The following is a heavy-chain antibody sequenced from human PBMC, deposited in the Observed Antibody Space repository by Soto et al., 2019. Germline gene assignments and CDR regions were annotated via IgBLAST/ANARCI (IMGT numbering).Heavy chain of an antibody. CDR2: ISQSGNT. CDR1: IGSFSGYY. V-gene: IGHV4-34*01. CDR3: ARAPKVSGSSQTRPDF. J-gene: IGHJ4*02. D-gene: IGHD6-6*01. Sequence: PSESLSLTGSIYIGSFSGYYWSWIRQPPGKGLEWIGEISQSGNTNYSPSLKIRVSISIDTSKKQFSLNLASVSAADTAVYYCARAPKVSGSSQTRPDFWGQGTLVTVSS.